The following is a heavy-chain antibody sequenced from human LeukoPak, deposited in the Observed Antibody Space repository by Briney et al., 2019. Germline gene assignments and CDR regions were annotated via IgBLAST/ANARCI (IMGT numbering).Heavy chain of an antibody. CDR3: AKELLGRYYYDSSGYYYVCGFDY. CDR2: ISWNSGSI. CDR1: GFTFDDYA. Sequence: GGSLRLSCAASGFTFDDYAMHWVRQAPGKGLEWVSGISWNSGSIGYADSVKGRFTISSDNAKNTLYLQMNSLRAKDTAVYYCAKELLGRYYYDSSGYYYVCGFDYWGQGTLVTVSS. V-gene: IGHV3-9*01. J-gene: IGHJ4*02. D-gene: IGHD3-22*01.